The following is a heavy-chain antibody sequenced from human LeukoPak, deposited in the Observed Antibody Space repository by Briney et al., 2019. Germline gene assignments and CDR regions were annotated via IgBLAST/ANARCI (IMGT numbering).Heavy chain of an antibody. CDR2: IIPIFGTA. D-gene: IGHD3-9*01. CDR1: GGTFSSYA. J-gene: IGHJ4*02. Sequence: ASVKVSCKAPGGTFSSYAISWVRRAPGQGLEWMGGIIPIFGTANYAQKFQGRVTITADESTSTAYMELSSLRSEDTAVYYCAREGDILTGYAFDYWGQGTLVTVSS. V-gene: IGHV1-69*13. CDR3: AREGDILTGYAFDY.